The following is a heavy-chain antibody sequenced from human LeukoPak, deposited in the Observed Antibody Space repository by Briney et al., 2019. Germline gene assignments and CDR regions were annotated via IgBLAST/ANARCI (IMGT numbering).Heavy chain of an antibody. CDR2: ISAYNGNT. D-gene: IGHD6-13*01. J-gene: IGHJ6*03. CDR1: GYTFTSYG. CDR3: ARPGIAAVGSWDPYYYYYMDV. Sequence: ASVKVSCKASGYTFTSYGISWVRQAPGQGLEWMGWISAYNGNTNYAQKLQGRVTMTTDTSTSTAYMELRSLRSEDTAVYYCARPGIAAVGSWDPYYYYYMDVWGKGTTVTVSS. V-gene: IGHV1-18*01.